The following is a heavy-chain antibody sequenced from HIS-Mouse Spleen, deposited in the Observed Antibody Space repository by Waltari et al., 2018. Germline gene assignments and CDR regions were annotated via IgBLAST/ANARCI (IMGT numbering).Heavy chain of an antibody. D-gene: IGHD6-13*01. CDR3: AREIPYSSSWYDWYFDL. Sequence: QLQLQESGPGLVKPSETLSLTCTVSGVSISSSSYYWGWIRQPPGKGLEWIGSIVYRETTYSTPTLKSRATISVDTSKNQCSLKLSSVTAADTAVYYCAREIPYSSSWYDWYFDLWGRGTLVTVSS. CDR1: GVSISSSSYY. V-gene: IGHV4-39*07. J-gene: IGHJ2*01. CDR2: IVYRETT.